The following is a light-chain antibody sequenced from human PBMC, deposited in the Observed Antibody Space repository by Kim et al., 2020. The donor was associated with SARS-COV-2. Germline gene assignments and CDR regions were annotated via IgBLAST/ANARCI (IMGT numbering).Light chain of an antibody. CDR2: GRN. Sequence: SSELTQDPATSVALGQTDRITCQGDSLRSYYATWYQQKPRQAPLLVIFGRNNRPSGIPDRFSGSTSGNTASLTISGAQAEDEADFYCQSRDSGGNVVFGGGTQLTVL. V-gene: IGLV3-19*01. J-gene: IGLJ2*01. CDR3: QSRDSGGNVV. CDR1: SLRSYY.